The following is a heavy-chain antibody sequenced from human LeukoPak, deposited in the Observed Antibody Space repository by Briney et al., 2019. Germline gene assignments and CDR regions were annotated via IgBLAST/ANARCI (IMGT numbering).Heavy chain of an antibody. J-gene: IGHJ6*02. V-gene: IGHV3-9*01. CDR1: GFTFDDYA. CDR3: AKDRHSSTWYYGMDV. Sequence: GGSLRLSCAASGFTFDDYAMHWVRQAPGKGLEWVSGISWNSGSTGYADSVKGRFTISRDNAKNSLYLQMNSLRAEDTALYYCAKDRHSSTWYYGMDVWGQGTTVTVSS. D-gene: IGHD6-13*01. CDR2: ISWNSGST.